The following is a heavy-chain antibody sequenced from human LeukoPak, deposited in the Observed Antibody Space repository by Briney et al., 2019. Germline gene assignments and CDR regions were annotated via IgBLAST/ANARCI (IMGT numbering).Heavy chain of an antibody. D-gene: IGHD2-2*01. CDR2: TYSGGST. Sequence: GGSLRLSCAASGFTVSSNYMSWVRQAPGKGLEWVSVTYSGGSTYYADSVKGRFTISRDNSKNTLYLQMNSLRAEDTAVYYCARDQGYCGSTSCYYFDYWGQGTLVTVSS. J-gene: IGHJ4*02. V-gene: IGHV3-53*01. CDR3: ARDQGYCGSTSCYYFDY. CDR1: GFTVSSNY.